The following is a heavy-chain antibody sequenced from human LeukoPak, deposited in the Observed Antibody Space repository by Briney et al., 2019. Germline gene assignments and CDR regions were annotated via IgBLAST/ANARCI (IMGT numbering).Heavy chain of an antibody. D-gene: IGHD3-16*01. Sequence: PGGSLRLSCAASGLTFSGYWMDWVRQAPGKGLEWVANINQDGSGKNYVDSVRGRFIISRGNAENSLYLQMNSQRAEDTAVYYCARDAFGTGPNWGQGTLVTVSS. CDR1: GLTFSGYW. V-gene: IGHV3-7*03. J-gene: IGHJ4*02. CDR2: INQDGSGK. CDR3: ARDAFGTGPN.